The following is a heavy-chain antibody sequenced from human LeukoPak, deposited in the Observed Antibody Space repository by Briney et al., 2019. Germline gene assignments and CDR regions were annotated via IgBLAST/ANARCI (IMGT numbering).Heavy chain of an antibody. J-gene: IGHJ5*02. D-gene: IGHD1-26*01. V-gene: IGHV3-30*02. CDR3: AKGAYNWFDP. Sequence: GGSLRLSCAASGFTFSNYGMNWVRQAPGKWLEWVAFIRYDGSYKYSADSVKGRFTISRDNSKSMLYLQMNSLRTEDTAVYYCAKGAYNWFDPWGQGTLVTVSS. CDR2: IRYDGSYK. CDR1: GFTFSNYG.